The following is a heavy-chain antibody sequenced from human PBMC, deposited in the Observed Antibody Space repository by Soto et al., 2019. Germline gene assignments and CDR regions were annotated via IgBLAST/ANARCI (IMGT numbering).Heavy chain of an antibody. J-gene: IGHJ5*02. CDR1: VYTFTDYF. CDR2: INPKRRGT. Sequence: QVQLVQSGAEVKKPGASVKVSCKASVYTFTDYFIHWERQAPGQGFEWMGWINPKRRGTNLAHKFQGRVTMTRDTSNSTAQMELRGLRSDDTAVYYCARVTLKAGNWFDPWGQGPLVTVPS. V-gene: IGHV1-2*07. CDR3: ARVTLKAGNWFDP.